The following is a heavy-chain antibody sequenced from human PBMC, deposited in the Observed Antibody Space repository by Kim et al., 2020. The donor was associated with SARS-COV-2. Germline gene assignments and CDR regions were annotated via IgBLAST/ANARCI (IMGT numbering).Heavy chain of an antibody. CDR1: GGSISSSSYY. CDR3: ARRETIGYFQH. D-gene: IGHD1-26*01. Sequence: SETLSLTCTVSGGSISSSSYYWGWIRQPPGKGLEWIGSIYYSGSTYYNPSLKSRVTISVDTSKNQFSLKLSSVTAADTAVYYCARRETIGYFQHWGQGTLVTVSS. J-gene: IGHJ1*01. CDR2: IYYSGST. V-gene: IGHV4-39*01.